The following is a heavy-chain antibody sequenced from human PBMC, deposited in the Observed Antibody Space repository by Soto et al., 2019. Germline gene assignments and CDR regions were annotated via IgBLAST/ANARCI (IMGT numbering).Heavy chain of an antibody. D-gene: IGHD6-13*01. Sequence: EVQLVQSGAEVKKPGESLRISCKGSGYSFTSYWISWVRQMPGKGLEWMGRIDPSDSYTNYSPSFRGHVTISADKSISTAYLQWSSLKASDTAMYYCARLQPAAGDNDLTFDYWGQGTLVTVSS. CDR3: ARLQPAAGDNDLTFDY. V-gene: IGHV5-10-1*01. CDR1: GYSFTSYW. J-gene: IGHJ4*02. CDR2: IDPSDSYT.